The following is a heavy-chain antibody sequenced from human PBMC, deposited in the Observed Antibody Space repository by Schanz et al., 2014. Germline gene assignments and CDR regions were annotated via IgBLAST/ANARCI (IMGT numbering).Heavy chain of an antibody. CDR2: ISDSGDST. CDR1: GFTFSIYG. D-gene: IGHD2-2*01. J-gene: IGHJ4*02. CDR3: AKVAPAATYLDS. V-gene: IGHV3-23*01. Sequence: EAQLLESGGGLVQPGGSLRLSCAASGFTFSIYGMSWVRQAPGKGLEWVSDISDSGDSTHYADSVKGRFTISRDNAKNSLFLQMNSLSAEDTAVYYCAKVAPAATYLDSWGLGTLVTVSS.